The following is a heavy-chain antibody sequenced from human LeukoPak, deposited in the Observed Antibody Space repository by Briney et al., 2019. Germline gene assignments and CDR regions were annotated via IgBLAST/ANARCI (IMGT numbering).Heavy chain of an antibody. V-gene: IGHV3-7*04. Sequence: GGSLRLSCEVSGFTFTDYWMNWVRQAPGNGPEWVASLRQDGSEKTYVDSVKGRFTISRDNTKNSLSLQLNGLRAEDTAVYYCARDGTAAGLYFDLWGQGTLVTVSS. D-gene: IGHD6-13*01. CDR1: GFTFTDYW. J-gene: IGHJ4*01. CDR3: ARDGTAAGLYFDL. CDR2: LRQDGSEK.